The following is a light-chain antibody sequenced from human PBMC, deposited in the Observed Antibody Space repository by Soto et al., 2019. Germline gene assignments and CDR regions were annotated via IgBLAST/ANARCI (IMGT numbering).Light chain of an antibody. V-gene: IGLV2-14*01. CDR3: SSYTTSRTPLYV. CDR2: EVT. CDR1: SSDVGGYNY. J-gene: IGLJ1*01. Sequence: QSALTQPASVSLSPGQSITISCTGTSSDVGGYNYVSWYQHHPGKAPKLLIYEVTNRPSGVSNRFSASKSGNTASLTISGLQAEDEADYYCSSYTTSRTPLYVFGTGTKVTVL.